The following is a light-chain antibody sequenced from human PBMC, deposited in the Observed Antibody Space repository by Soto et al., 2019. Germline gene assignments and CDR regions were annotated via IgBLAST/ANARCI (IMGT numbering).Light chain of an antibody. CDR2: AAS. Sequence: AIQMTQSPSSLSASVGDRVTISCRASQGIRNDLAWYQQKPGRAPKLLIFAASNLPSGVPSRFSGSGSGTDFTLTISRLQPEDFATYYCLQHYNFSWTFGQGTKVEIK. V-gene: IGKV1-6*01. CDR1: QGIRND. J-gene: IGKJ1*01. CDR3: LQHYNFSWT.